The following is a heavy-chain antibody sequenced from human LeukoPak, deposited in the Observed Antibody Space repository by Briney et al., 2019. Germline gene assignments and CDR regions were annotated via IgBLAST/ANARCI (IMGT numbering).Heavy chain of an antibody. CDR3: AGRAREAAAGTDWYFDL. CDR2: IYYSGST. Sequence: PSETLSLTCTVSGGSISSSSYYWGWIRQPPGKGLEWIGSIYYSGSTYYNPSLKSRVTISVDTSKNQFSLKLSSVTAADTAVYYCAGRAREAAAGTDWYFDLWGRGTLVTVSS. V-gene: IGHV4-39*01. CDR1: GGSISSSSYY. D-gene: IGHD6-13*01. J-gene: IGHJ2*01.